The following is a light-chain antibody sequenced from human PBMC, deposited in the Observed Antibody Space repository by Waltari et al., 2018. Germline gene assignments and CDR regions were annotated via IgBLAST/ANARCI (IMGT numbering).Light chain of an antibody. J-gene: IGKJ1*01. CDR2: GAS. V-gene: IGKV3-20*01. CDR1: QSIGRY. CDR3: QNHERLPAT. Sequence: ILFTQSPGTLSLSPGDTATLSCRASQSIGRYLAWYQQKPDQAPRLLIYGASSRATGIPDRFSGSGSGTDFSLTISRLEPEDFAVYYCQNHERLPATFGQGTKVEIK.